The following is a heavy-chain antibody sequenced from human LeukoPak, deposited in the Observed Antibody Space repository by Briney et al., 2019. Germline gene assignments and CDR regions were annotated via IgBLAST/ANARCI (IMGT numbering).Heavy chain of an antibody. CDR2: IRNDGNTQ. V-gene: IGHV3-30*02. CDR1: GFSFSTYG. J-gene: IGHJ6*02. Sequence: GGSLRLSCAAFGFSFSTYGMHRVRQAPGKGLEWVAFIRNDGNTQDYADSVKGRFTISRDNSKNTLFLQMNSLRAEDTAVYYCAKARRDDYYYYGMDVWGQGTTVTVSS. CDR3: AKARRDDYYYYGMDV.